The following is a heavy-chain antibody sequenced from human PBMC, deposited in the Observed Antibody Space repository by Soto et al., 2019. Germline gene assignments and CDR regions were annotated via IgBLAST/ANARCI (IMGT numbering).Heavy chain of an antibody. CDR1: GFAFGNYG. D-gene: IGHD1-26*01. CDR2: ISYDGSNK. V-gene: IGHV3-30*18. J-gene: IGHJ6*02. Sequence: GGSLRLACAASGFAFGNYGMHWVRQAPGKGLEWVAVISYDGSNKYYAASVFGRFAVSRDNSKTTVYLQMNSLRLDDTALYFCAKDLGGSYPAISHSYGLDVSGLGTTVTVSS. CDR3: AKDLGGSYPAISHSYGLDV.